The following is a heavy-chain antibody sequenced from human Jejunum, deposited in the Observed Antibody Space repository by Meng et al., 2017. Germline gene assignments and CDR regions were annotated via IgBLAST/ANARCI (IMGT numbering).Heavy chain of an antibody. J-gene: IGHJ4*02. D-gene: IGHD1-26*01. CDR2: IHHSGST. CDR3: AREWSGSYRHFDY. CDR1: GGSISTSDW. Sequence: QGQLQESGPGLLKPSGTLSLTSVVSGGSISTSDWWSWVRQPPGKGLEWIGEIHHSGSTNYNPSLKSRVTISVDKSKNQFSLKLNSVTAADTAVYYCAREWSGSYRHFDYWGQGTLVTVSS. V-gene: IGHV4-4*02.